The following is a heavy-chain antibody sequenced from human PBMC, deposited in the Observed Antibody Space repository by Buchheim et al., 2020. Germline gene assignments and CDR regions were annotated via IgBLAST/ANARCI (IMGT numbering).Heavy chain of an antibody. CDR2: ILYSGST. J-gene: IGHJ3*02. D-gene: IGHD3-22*01. CDR1: GGSISSGGYY. Sequence: QVQLQESGPGLVKPSQTLSLTCTVSGGSISSGGYYWSWIRQHPGKGLEWIGYILYSGSTYYNPSLKSRLSISVDTSKNQFSLNLSSVTAADTSVYYCARGLAYDTSPDACDIWGQRT. CDR3: ARGLAYDTSPDACDI. V-gene: IGHV4-31*03.